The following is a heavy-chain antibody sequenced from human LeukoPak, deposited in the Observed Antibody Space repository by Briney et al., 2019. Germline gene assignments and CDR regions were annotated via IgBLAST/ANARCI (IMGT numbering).Heavy chain of an antibody. CDR1: GGSISTSRYY. Sequence: PSETPSLTCTVSGGSISTSRYYWGWIRQPPGKGLEWIGSIFYSGSTYYNPSLKSRVTISVDTSKKQFSLKLSSVTAADTAVYYCARTVGEPGAEYFQHWGQGTLVTVSS. CDR2: IFYSGST. D-gene: IGHD3-10*01. CDR3: ARTVGEPGAEYFQH. J-gene: IGHJ1*01. V-gene: IGHV4-39*01.